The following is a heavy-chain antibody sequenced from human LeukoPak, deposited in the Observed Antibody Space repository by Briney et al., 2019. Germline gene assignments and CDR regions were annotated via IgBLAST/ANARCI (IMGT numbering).Heavy chain of an antibody. CDR2: IYDSGST. J-gene: IGHJ4*02. Sequence: SETLSLTCTVSGGSISSSTYYWGWIRQPPGKGLQWIGSIYDSGSTYSNPSLKSRLTISVDTSKNQFSLRLSSVTAADTAVYYCARRASTVAGPYYFDYWGQGTLVTVSS. D-gene: IGHD6-19*01. CDR1: GGSISSSTYY. V-gene: IGHV4-39*07. CDR3: ARRASTVAGPYYFDY.